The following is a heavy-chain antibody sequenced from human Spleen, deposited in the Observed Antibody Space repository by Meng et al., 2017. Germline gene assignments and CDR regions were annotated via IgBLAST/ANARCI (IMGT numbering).Heavy chain of an antibody. CDR1: GFTFDDYA. Sequence: SLKISCAASGFTFDDYAMHWVRQAPGKGLEWVSGISWNSRNIDYADSVQGRFTISRDNTKNSLYMQMNSLRDGDTAVYYCAQERDYYDTSGSYFAVWGRGTLVTVSS. J-gene: IGHJ2*01. CDR2: ISWNSRNI. D-gene: IGHD3-22*01. V-gene: IGHV3-9*01. CDR3: AQERDYYDTSGSYFAV.